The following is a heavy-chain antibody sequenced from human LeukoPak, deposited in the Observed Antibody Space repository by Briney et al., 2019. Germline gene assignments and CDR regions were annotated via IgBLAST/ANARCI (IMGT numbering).Heavy chain of an antibody. J-gene: IGHJ4*03. CDR3: ARSQVGYGSGRYYLTSTCDN. CDR2: ISAYDGNT. V-gene: IGHV1-18*01. CDR1: GYTFTSYG. D-gene: IGHD3-10*01. Sequence: APVKASGKASGYTFTSYGISWVRQAPGQGLEWMGWISAYDGNTNYAQKLQGRVTVTTDTSASTAYMELRSLRSDDTAVYYCARSQVGYGSGRYYLTSTCDNWGHGELVTVSS.